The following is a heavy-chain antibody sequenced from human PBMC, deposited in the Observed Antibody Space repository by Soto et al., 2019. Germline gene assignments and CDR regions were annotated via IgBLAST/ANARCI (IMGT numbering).Heavy chain of an antibody. CDR2: IYYSGST. CDR3: ARDSGDSSVYY. D-gene: IGHD6-19*01. Sequence: QVQLQESGPGLVKPSETLSLTCTVSGGSVSSGSYYWSWIRQPPGKGLEWIGYIYYSGSTNYNPPLKSRVTISVDTSKNQFSLKLSSVTAADTAVYYCARDSGDSSVYYWGQGTLVTVSS. V-gene: IGHV4-61*01. CDR1: GGSVSSGSYY. J-gene: IGHJ4*02.